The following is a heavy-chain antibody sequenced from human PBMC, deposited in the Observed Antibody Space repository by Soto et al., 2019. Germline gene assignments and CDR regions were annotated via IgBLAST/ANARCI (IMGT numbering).Heavy chain of an antibody. CDR3: AKGLELPSYYYYYGMDV. J-gene: IGHJ6*02. CDR2: ISYDGSNK. V-gene: IGHV3-30*18. D-gene: IGHD1-7*01. Sequence: GGSLRLSCAASGFTFSSYAMSWVRQAPGKGLEWVAVISYDGSNKYYADSVKGRFTISRDNSKNTLYLQMNSLRAEDTAVYYCAKGLELPSYYYYYGMDVWGQGTTVTVSS. CDR1: GFTFSSYA.